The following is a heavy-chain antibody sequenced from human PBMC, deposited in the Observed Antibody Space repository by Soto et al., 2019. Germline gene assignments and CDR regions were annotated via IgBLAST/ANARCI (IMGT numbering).Heavy chain of an antibody. CDR1: GGSISSSSYY. CDR2: IYYSGST. V-gene: IGHV4-39*01. D-gene: IGHD3-9*01. CDR3: ARGTGYKLIYYFDY. J-gene: IGHJ4*02. Sequence: SETLSLTCTVSGGSISSSSYYWGWIRQPPGKGLEWIGSIYYSGSTYYNPSLKSRVTISVDTSKNQFSLKLSSVTAADTAVYYCARGTGYKLIYYFDYWGQGTLVTVSS.